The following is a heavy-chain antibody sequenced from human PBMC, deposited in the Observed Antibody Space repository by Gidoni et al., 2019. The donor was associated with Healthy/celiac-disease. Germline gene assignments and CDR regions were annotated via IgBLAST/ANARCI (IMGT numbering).Heavy chain of an antibody. CDR3: AKDTLVGSGLDY. CDR1: GFTFDDYA. Sequence: EVQLVESGGGLVQPGRSPRLSCAASGFTFDDYAMHWVRQAPGKGLEWGSGISWNSGSIGYADSVKGRFTISRDNAKNSLYLQMNSLRDEDTALYYCAKDTLVGSGLDYWGQGTLVTVSS. J-gene: IGHJ4*02. CDR2: ISWNSGSI. V-gene: IGHV3-9*01. D-gene: IGHD6-19*01.